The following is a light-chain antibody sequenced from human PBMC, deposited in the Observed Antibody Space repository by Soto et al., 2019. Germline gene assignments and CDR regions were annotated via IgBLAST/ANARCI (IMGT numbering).Light chain of an antibody. V-gene: IGLV1-44*01. Sequence: QSALTQPPSASGTPGQRVTISCSGSRSNIGSTTVHWYQHLPGTAPKLLIHNDNQWPSGVPDRFSGSKSGTSASLAISGLRSQDEADYYCAAWDDSLKGYVFGTGTKVTVL. CDR1: RSNIGSTT. J-gene: IGLJ1*01. CDR3: AAWDDSLKGYV. CDR2: NDN.